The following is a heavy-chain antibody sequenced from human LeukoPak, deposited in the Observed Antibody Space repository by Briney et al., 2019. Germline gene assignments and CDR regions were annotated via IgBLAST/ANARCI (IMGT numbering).Heavy chain of an antibody. J-gene: IGHJ5*02. CDR2: ISSSGSTI. D-gene: IGHD2-15*01. Sequence: GGSLRLYCAASGFTFSSYEMNWVRQAPGKGLEWVSYISSSGSTIYYADSVKGRFTISRDNAKNSLYLQMNSLRAEDTAVYYCARGRYCSGGSCYEGFWFDPWGQGTLVTVSS. CDR1: GFTFSSYE. CDR3: ARGRYCSGGSCYEGFWFDP. V-gene: IGHV3-48*03.